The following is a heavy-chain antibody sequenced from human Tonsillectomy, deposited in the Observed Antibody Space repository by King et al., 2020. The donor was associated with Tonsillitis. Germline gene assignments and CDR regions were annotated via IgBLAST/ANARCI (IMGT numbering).Heavy chain of an antibody. CDR1: GGSISGSSYY. CDR3: ARTTSYGDHDY. V-gene: IGHV4-39*01. J-gene: IGHJ4*02. D-gene: IGHD4-17*01. Sequence: MQLQESGPGLVKPSETLSLTCSVSGGSISGSSYYWGWIRQPPGKGLEWIGNIYYNGSTYYNPSLKSRVTISVDTSKNQFSLKLSSVPAADTAVYYCARTTSYGDHDYWGQGTLVTVSS. CDR2: IYYNGST.